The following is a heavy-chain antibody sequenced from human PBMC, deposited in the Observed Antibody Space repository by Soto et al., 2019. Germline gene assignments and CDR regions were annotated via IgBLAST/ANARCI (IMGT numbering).Heavy chain of an antibody. J-gene: IGHJ5*02. CDR3: ARGHGEEFDP. V-gene: IGHV4-34*01. D-gene: IGHD4-17*01. CDR1: GGSFSGYY. Sequence: PSETLSLTCAVYGGSFSGYYWSWIRQPPGKGLEWIGEINHSGSTNYNPSLKSRVTISVDTSKNQFSLKLSSVTAADTAVYYCARGHGEEFDPWGQGTLVTVSS. CDR2: INHSGST.